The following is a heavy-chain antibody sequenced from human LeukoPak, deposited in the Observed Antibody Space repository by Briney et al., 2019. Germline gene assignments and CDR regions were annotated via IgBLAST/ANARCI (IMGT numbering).Heavy chain of an antibody. J-gene: IGHJ4*02. V-gene: IGHV3-30*04. CDR3: AREDEYSGSYRASDY. Sequence: PGGSLRLPCAASGFTFSSYAMHWVRQAPGKGLEWVAVISYDGSNKYYADSVKDRFTISRDNSKNTLYVQMNSLRGEDTAVYYCAREDEYSGSYRASDYWGQGTLVTVSS. CDR2: ISYDGSNK. CDR1: GFTFSSYA. D-gene: IGHD1-26*01.